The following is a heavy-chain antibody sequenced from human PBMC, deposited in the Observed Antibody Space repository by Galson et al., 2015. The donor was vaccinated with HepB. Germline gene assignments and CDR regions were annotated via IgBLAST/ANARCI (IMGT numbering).Heavy chain of an antibody. D-gene: IGHD1-14*01. J-gene: IGHJ4*02. CDR2: VWFDGSKE. CDR3: ARYNGGSALDY. Sequence: SLRLSCAASGFTFSNYGMHWVRQAPGKGLEWMAVVWFDGSKEFYEEAVKGRLTIPRDTFKNTLYLQMNRLRAEDTAVYYWARYNGGSALDYWGQGTLVTVS. CDR1: GFTFSNYG. V-gene: IGHV3-33*01.